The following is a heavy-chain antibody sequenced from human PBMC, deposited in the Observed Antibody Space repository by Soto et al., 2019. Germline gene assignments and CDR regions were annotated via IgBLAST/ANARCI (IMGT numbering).Heavy chain of an antibody. V-gene: IGHV1-18*01. CDR1: GYTFSSYG. CDR3: ARDDFVVRGVYYYYGMDV. J-gene: IGHJ6*02. CDR2: ISGYNGNT. Sequence: QAQLVQSGAEVKKPGASVKVSCKASGYTFSSYGITWVRQAPGQGLEWMAWISGYNGNTNYAQNLQGRFTMNTATSTNTAYMELRSLRSDDPAVYYCARDDFVVRGVYYYYGMDVWGQGTTVTVSS. D-gene: IGHD3-10*01.